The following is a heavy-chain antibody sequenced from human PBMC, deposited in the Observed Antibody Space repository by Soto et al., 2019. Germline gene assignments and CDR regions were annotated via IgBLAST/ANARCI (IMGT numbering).Heavy chain of an antibody. CDR3: ARPLFPRGGGRVATYGMDV. Sequence: QVQLVQSGAEVKKPGSSVKVSCKASGGTFSSNDISWVRQAPGQGLEWMGGIIPIFGTADYAQNFQGRVTITADESTGTAYMELRSLRSEDTAAYYCARPLFPRGGGRVATYGMDVWGQGTTVTVSS. J-gene: IGHJ6*02. CDR1: GGTFSSND. D-gene: IGHD1-26*01. V-gene: IGHV1-69*01. CDR2: IIPIFGTA.